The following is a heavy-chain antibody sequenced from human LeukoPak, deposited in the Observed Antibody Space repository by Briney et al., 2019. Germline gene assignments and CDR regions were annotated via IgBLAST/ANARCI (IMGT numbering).Heavy chain of an antibody. CDR1: GYSISSGYY. V-gene: IGHV4-38-2*01. Sequence: SVTLSLTCAVSGYSISSGYYWGWIRQPPGKGLEWIGSIYHSGSTYYNPSLKSRVTISVDTSKNQFSLKLSSVTAADTAVYYCARGQQWLGTDYWGQGTLVTVSS. CDR3: ARGQQWLGTDY. CDR2: IYHSGST. J-gene: IGHJ4*02. D-gene: IGHD6-19*01.